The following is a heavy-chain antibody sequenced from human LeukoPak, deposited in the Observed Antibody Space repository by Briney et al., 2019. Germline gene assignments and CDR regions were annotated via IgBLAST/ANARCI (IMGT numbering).Heavy chain of an antibody. D-gene: IGHD3-22*01. CDR2: ITGSSTWT. J-gene: IGHJ4*02. V-gene: IGHV3-23*01. Sequence: GGSLRLSCEASGFTFGNFGMTWVRQAPGKGLQWVSGITGSSTWTYYADSVKGRFTISRDNSKNTLYLQMNSLRAEDTAVYYCAKYFTMIVVGPNDYWGQGTLVTVSS. CDR3: AKYFTMIVVGPNDY. CDR1: GFTFGNFG.